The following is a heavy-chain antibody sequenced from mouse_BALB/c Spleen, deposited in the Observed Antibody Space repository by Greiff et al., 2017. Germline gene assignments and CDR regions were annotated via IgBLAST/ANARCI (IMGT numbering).Heavy chain of an antibody. D-gene: IGHD2-14*01. CDR1: GYSITSDYA. CDR2: ISYSGST. Sequence: VQLQESGPGLVKPSQSLSLTCTVTGYSITSDYAWNWIRQFPGNKLEWMGYISYSGSTSYNPSLKSRISITRDTSKNQFFLQLNSVTTEDTATYYCAREVRHFDYWGQGTTLTVSS. J-gene: IGHJ2*01. V-gene: IGHV3-2*02. CDR3: AREVRHFDY.